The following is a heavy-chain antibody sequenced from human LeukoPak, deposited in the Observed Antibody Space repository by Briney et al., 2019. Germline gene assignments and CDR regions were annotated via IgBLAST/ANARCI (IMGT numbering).Heavy chain of an antibody. V-gene: IGHV1-46*01. J-gene: IGHJ4*02. D-gene: IGHD2/OR15-2a*01. CDR1: GYIFTSYY. CDR2: INPSGGST. Sequence: GASVTVSCKASGYIFTSYYMHRVRQAPGQGVEWMGIINPSGGSTIYTQKSQVRVTITRDTSTTTVYMELSSLRSQDTAVYYCARHKEVGDYYYFDYWGQGTLVTVSS. CDR3: ARHKEVGDYYYFDY.